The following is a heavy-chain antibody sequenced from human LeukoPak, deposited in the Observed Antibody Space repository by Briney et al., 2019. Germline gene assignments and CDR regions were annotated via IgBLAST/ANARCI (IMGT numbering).Heavy chain of an antibody. CDR2: ISYDGSNK. CDR1: GFSFSSYA. V-gene: IGHV3-30-3*01. Sequence: GRSLRLSCAASGFSFSSYAMHWVRQAPGKGLEWVALISYDGSNKYYADSVKGRFTISRDNSKSTLYMQMNSLRAEDTAVYYCARDRGAAAGTGYFDCWGQGTLATVSS. J-gene: IGHJ4*02. CDR3: ARDRGAAAGTGYFDC. D-gene: IGHD6-13*01.